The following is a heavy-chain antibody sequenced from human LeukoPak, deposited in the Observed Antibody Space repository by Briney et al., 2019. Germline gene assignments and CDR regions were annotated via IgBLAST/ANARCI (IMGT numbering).Heavy chain of an antibody. CDR1: GGSISSYY. CDR2: IYSTGST. D-gene: IGHD6-13*01. V-gene: IGHV4-4*07. J-gene: IGHJ4*02. Sequence: PSETLSLTCTVSGGSISSYYWSWIRQPAGKGLEWIGRIYSTGSTNYNPSLKSRVTMSVDTSKNQFSLRLRSVAAADTAVYYCARQIASAGTAGFDFWGQGALVTVSS. CDR3: ARQIASAGTAGFDF.